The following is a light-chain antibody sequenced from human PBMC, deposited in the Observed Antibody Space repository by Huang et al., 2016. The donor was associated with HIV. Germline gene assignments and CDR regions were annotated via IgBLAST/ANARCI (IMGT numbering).Light chain of an antibody. J-gene: IGKJ4*01. Sequence: EIVMTQSPATLSVSPGERATLSCRASQNLNNKLALYQKIPGQAPRLLIYGASTRATGFPARFSGSGSGTEFTLTISSLQSEDFALYYCQQYNSWPPLTFGGGTKVEIK. CDR3: QQYNSWPPLT. CDR2: GAS. CDR1: QNLNNK. V-gene: IGKV3-15*01.